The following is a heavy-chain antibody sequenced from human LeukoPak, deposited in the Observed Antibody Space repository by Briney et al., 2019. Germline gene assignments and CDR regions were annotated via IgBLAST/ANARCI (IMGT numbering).Heavy chain of an antibody. CDR3: ARHDRLTGYFDY. CDR1: GYSFTSYW. J-gene: IGHJ4*02. Sequence: GESLKISWKGSGYSFTSYWIGWVRQMPGKGLEWVGIIYPGYSDTRFSPSFQGQVTISAGKSISPAYLPWSSLKASDTALYYCARHDRLTGYFDYWGQGTLVTVSS. D-gene: IGHD3-9*01. V-gene: IGHV5-51*01. CDR2: IYPGYSDT.